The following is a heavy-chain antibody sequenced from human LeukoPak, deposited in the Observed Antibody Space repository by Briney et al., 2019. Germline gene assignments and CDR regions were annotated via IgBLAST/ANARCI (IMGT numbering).Heavy chain of an antibody. Sequence: ASVKVSCKASGGTFSSYAISWVRQAPGQGLEWMGGIIPIFGTANYAQKFQGRVTITTDESTSTAYMELSSLRSEDTAVYYCARTSSSSTQGDYWGQGTLVTVSS. V-gene: IGHV1-69*05. CDR2: IIPIFGTA. CDR1: GGTFSSYA. J-gene: IGHJ4*02. D-gene: IGHD6-6*01. CDR3: ARTSSSSTQGDY.